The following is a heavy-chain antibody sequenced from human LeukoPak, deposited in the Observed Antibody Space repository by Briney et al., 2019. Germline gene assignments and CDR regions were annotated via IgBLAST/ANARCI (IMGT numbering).Heavy chain of an antibody. CDR1: GYTFTSYG. CDR3: ARDLKGYCSSTSCSEGNNWFDP. Sequence: ASVKVSCKASGYTFTSYGISWVRQAPGQGLEWMGWISAYNGNTNYAQKLQGRVTMTTDTSTSTAYMELRSLRSDDTAVYYCARDLKGYCSSTSCSEGNNWFDPWGQGTLVTVSS. D-gene: IGHD2-2*01. J-gene: IGHJ5*02. V-gene: IGHV1-18*01. CDR2: ISAYNGNT.